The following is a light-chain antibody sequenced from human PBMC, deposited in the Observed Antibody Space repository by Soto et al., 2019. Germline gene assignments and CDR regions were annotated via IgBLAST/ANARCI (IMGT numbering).Light chain of an antibody. V-gene: IGKV1-5*03. CDR2: KAS. CDR1: QHVSNW. Sequence: DVEMTQSPSTLPTSIGDRVTINCRASQHVSNWLAWYQQKPGKAPKLLIYKASRLESGVPSRFSASGSGTDFTLTINSLQSDDFATYFCQQYRKESTFGQGTKLEIK. CDR3: QQYRKEST. J-gene: IGKJ2*01.